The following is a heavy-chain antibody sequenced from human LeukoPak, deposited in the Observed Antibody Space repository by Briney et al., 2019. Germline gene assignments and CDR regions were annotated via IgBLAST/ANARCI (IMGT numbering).Heavy chain of an antibody. CDR2: TYYGSAWHY. J-gene: IGHJ4*02. CDR3: AREVRFLEWFLFYFDY. D-gene: IGHD3-3*01. V-gene: IGHV6-1*01. Sequence: SQTLSLTCAISGDSVSSNSAAWNWIRQSPSRGLEWLGRTYYGSAWHYDYAESVKSRMTINPDTSKNQFSLQLNSVTPEDTAVYFCAREVRFLEWFLFYFDYWGQGSLVTVSS. CDR1: GDSVSSNSAA.